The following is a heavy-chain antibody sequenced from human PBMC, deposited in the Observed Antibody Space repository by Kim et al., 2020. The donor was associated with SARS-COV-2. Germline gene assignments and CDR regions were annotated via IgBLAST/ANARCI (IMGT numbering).Heavy chain of an antibody. V-gene: IGHV2-70*01. CDR3: ARNSGYGSSWYGGYYFCGMDL. J-gene: IGHJ6*02. CDR2: LDWDDDK. Sequence: SGPTLVNPTQTLTLTCTFSGFSLSTSGMCVSWIRQPPGKALEWLALLDWDDDKYNSTSLKTSLTISKATSKNQVVLTMTNMDPVDTATYYCARNSGYGSSWYGGYYFCGMDLWGQGTTVTVSS. D-gene: IGHD6-13*01. CDR1: GFSLSTSGMC.